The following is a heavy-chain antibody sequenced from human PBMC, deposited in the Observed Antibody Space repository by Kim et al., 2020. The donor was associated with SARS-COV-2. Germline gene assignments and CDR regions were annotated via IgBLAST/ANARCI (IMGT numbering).Heavy chain of an antibody. Sequence: GGSLRLSCAASGFTFSSYAMHWVRQAPGKGLEWVAVISYDGSNKYYADSVKGRFTISRDNAKNTLYLQMNSLRAEDTAVYYCARERGYCSGGSCYSMDVWGQGTTVTVSS. CDR3: ARERGYCSGGSCYSMDV. D-gene: IGHD2-15*01. CDR1: GFTFSSYA. V-gene: IGHV3-30*04. J-gene: IGHJ6*02. CDR2: ISYDGSNK.